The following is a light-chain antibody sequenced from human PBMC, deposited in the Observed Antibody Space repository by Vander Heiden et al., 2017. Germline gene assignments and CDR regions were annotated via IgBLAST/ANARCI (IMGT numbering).Light chain of an antibody. J-gene: IGKJ5*01. CDR2: DAS. V-gene: IGKV3-11*01. CDR1: QSVRTY. CDR3: QQRTNWPPIT. Sequence: EIVLTQSPATLSLSPGDTATLSCRPSQSVRTYLAWYQQKPGQAPRLLIYDASNRATGIPARFSGSGSGTDFTLTISSLEPEDFAIYYCQQRTNWPPITFGQGTRLEI.